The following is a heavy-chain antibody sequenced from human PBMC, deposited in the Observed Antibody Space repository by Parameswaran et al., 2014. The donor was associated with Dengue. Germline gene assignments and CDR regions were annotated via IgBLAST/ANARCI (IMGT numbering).Heavy chain of an antibody. J-gene: IGHJ4*02. CDR2: ISSSGSTI. CDR3: ARDAYCSSTSCYIPFDY. D-gene: IGHD2-2*02. V-gene: IGHV3-11*01. Sequence: RWIRQPPGKGLEWVSYISSSGSTIYYADSVKGRFTISRDNAKNSLYLQMNSLRAEDTAVYYCARDAYCSSTSCYIPFDYWGQGTLVTVSS.